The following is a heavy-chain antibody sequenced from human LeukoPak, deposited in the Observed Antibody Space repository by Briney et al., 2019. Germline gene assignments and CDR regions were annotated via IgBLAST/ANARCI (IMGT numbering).Heavy chain of an antibody. CDR1: GFIFNYDW. J-gene: IGHJ3*01. CDR2: IKSRTHGGTT. D-gene: IGHD2-21*01. Sequence: PGGSLRLSCAASGFIFNYDWMSWVRQAPGKGLEWVGRIKSRTHGGTTDYAVPVKGRFTISRDDSRNTVYLQMSSLKTEDTAVYYCAREQYCASSSCPGAFDLWGQGTVVTVSS. V-gene: IGHV3-15*01. CDR3: AREQYCASSSCPGAFDL.